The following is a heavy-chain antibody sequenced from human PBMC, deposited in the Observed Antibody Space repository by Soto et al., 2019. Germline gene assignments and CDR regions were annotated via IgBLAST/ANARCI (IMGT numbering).Heavy chain of an antibody. CDR2: IRSKANNYAT. D-gene: IGHD2-15*01. Sequence: EVQLVESGGGLVQPGGSLKLSCAASGFTFSGSAMHWVRQASGKGLEWIGHIRSKANNYATAYAASVKGRFTISRVDSRNTAFLQMNSLKNEDTAVYYCTRTSGGTIDFWGQGTLVTVSS. CDR3: TRTSGGTIDF. V-gene: IGHV3-73*01. J-gene: IGHJ4*02. CDR1: GFTFSGSA.